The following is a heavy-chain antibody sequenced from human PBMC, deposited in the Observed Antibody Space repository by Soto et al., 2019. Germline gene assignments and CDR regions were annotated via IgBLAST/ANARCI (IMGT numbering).Heavy chain of an antibody. Sequence: GGSLRLSCAASGFTFSSYGMHWVRQAPGKGLEWVAVISYDGSNKYYADSVKGRFTISRDNSKNTLYLQMNSLRAEDTAVYYCAKPEYSYGSNPFDPWGQGTLVTVSS. CDR2: ISYDGSNK. CDR1: GFTFSSYG. V-gene: IGHV3-30*18. J-gene: IGHJ5*02. D-gene: IGHD5-18*01. CDR3: AKPEYSYGSNPFDP.